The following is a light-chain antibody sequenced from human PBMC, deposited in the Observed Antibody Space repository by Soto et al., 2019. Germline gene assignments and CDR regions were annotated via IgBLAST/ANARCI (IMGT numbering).Light chain of an antibody. J-gene: IGKJ5*01. V-gene: IGKV2-30*01. CDR2: KVS. CDR3: MQGTHWPIT. CDR1: QSLVGSDGIAY. Sequence: DVVMTQSPLFLPVTLGQPASVSCRSSQSLVGSDGIAYFSWFQQRPGRSPRRLIYKVSNRDSGVPARFSGSGSGTDFALKISRVEAEDVGVYYCMQGTHWPITFGQGTRLE.